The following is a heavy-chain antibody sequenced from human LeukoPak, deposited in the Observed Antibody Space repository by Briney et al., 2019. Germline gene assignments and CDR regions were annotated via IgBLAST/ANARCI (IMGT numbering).Heavy chain of an antibody. CDR1: GFTFSSYA. Sequence: GGSLRLSCAASGFTFSSYAMSWVRQAPGKGLEWVSAISGSGGSTYYADSVKGRFTISRDNSKNTLYLQMNSLRAEDTAVYYCAKETGGYYDILTGYYLFVYWGQGTLVTVSS. CDR2: ISGSGGST. CDR3: AKETGGYYDILTGYYLFVY. D-gene: IGHD3-9*01. J-gene: IGHJ4*02. V-gene: IGHV3-23*01.